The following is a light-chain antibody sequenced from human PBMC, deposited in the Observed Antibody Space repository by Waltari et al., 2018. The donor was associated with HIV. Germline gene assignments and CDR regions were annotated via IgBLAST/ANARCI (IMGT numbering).Light chain of an antibody. CDR3: SSYTSTTTLVV. CDR1: SSDVGGYQY. Sequence: QSALTQSASVSGSPGQSITISCTGTSSDVGGYQYVSWYQQHPGKAPNLMIFDVSNRPSGVSNRFSGSKSGNTASLTISGLQAEDEAHYFCSSYTSTTTLVVFGGGTKLTVL. V-gene: IGLV2-14*03. CDR2: DVS. J-gene: IGLJ3*02.